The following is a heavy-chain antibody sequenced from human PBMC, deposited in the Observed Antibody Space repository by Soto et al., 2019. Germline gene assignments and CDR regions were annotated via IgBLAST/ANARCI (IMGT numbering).Heavy chain of an antibody. CDR3: TRVSYGSGSYYKNY. CDR2: IRSKANSYAT. V-gene: IGHV3-73*01. D-gene: IGHD3-10*01. Sequence: GGSLRLSCAASGFTFSCSAMHWVRQSSGKGLEWVGRIRSKANSYATAYAASVKGRFTISRDDSKNTAYLQMNSLKTEDTAVYYCTRVSYGSGSYYKNYWGQGTLVTVSS. CDR1: GFTFSCSA. J-gene: IGHJ4*02.